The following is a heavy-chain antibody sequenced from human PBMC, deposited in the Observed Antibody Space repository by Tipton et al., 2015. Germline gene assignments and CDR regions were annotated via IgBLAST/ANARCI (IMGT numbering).Heavy chain of an antibody. Sequence: TLSLTCDVSGYSISSGYYWSWIRQPPGKGLEWIGSFFHSGNTFHNPSLRSRVIISVDTSKNQISLTVTSVTAADTAVYYCASPSLPHDRGDYYFQSWGQGSLVTVSS. CDR2: FFHSGNT. D-gene: IGHD2-21*02. CDR3: ASPSLPHDRGDYYFQS. J-gene: IGHJ4*02. V-gene: IGHV4-38-2*01. CDR1: GYSISSGYY.